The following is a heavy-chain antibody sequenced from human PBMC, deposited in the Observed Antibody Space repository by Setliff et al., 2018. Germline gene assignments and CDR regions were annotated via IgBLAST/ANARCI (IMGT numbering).Heavy chain of an antibody. J-gene: IGHJ3*02. D-gene: IGHD2-15*01. V-gene: IGHV1-24*01. CDR3: ARGGNPPYDAFDI. CDR1: GYTLTELS. CDR2: SDPEDGET. Sequence: ASVKVSCKVSGYTLTELSMHWVRQAPGKGLEWMGGSDPEDGETIYAQKFQGWVTMTRDTSISTAYMELSRLRSGDTAVYYCARGGNPPYDAFDIWGQGTMVTVSS.